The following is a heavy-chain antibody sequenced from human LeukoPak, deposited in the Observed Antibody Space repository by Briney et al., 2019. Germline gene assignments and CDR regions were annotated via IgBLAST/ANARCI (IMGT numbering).Heavy chain of an antibody. CDR3: ARVGGAYDSDGGY. J-gene: IGHJ4*02. V-gene: IGHV1-46*01. CDR1: GYTFINYY. Sequence: ASVKVSCKASGYTFINYYLHWVRQAPGQGLEWMGIINPSGGGTSYAPKFRGRVTVTRDTSTSTVYMELSSLRSEDTAVHYCARVGGAYDSDGGYWGQGTLVTVSS. D-gene: IGHD5-12*01. CDR2: INPSGGGT.